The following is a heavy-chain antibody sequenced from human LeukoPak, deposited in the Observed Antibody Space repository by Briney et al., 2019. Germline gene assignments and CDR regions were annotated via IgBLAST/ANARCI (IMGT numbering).Heavy chain of an antibody. Sequence: GGSLRLSCAGSGFTFSSYAMSWVRQAPGKGLEWVSAISDTGATTYDADSVKGRFTISRYNSRSTLYLQMNSLRAEDTALYYCAKDTSIGRYCTNGVCSAFDYWGQGTLVTVSS. V-gene: IGHV3-23*01. CDR1: GFTFSSYA. CDR3: AKDTSIGRYCTNGVCSAFDY. D-gene: IGHD2-8*01. CDR2: ISDTGATT. J-gene: IGHJ4*02.